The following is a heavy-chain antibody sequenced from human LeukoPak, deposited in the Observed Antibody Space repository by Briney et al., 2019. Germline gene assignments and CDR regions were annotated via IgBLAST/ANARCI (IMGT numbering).Heavy chain of an antibody. CDR2: SDGGGSST. CDR1: GFTFSNYW. D-gene: IGHD3-22*01. J-gene: IGHJ4*01. CDR3: ARGPGSSGGAYVGDY. Sequence: PGGSLRLSCAGSGFTFSNYWMHWVRQVPGKGRGWVSRSDGGGSSTSYADSVKGRFSISRDNARSTLYLQMNSLRAKDTAVYYCARGPGSSGGAYVGDYWGHGTLVTVSS. V-gene: IGHV3-74*01.